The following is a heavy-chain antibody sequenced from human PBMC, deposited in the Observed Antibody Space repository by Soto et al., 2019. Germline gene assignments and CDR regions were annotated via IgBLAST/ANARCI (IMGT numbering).Heavy chain of an antibody. V-gene: IGHV1-8*01. CDR1: GYTFSSYD. D-gene: IGHD1-26*01. J-gene: IGHJ4*02. Sequence: ASVKVSCKASGYTFSSYDLNWVRQATGQGLEWMGWMNPNSGNTGYAQKFQDRVNMTRNTSISTAYLELSSLRSEDTAVYYCARGRGRVGAVGYWGQGTLVTVSS. CDR2: MNPNSGNT. CDR3: ARGRGRVGAVGY.